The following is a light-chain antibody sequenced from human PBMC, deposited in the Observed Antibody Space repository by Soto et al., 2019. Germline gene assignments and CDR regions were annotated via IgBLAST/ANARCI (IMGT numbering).Light chain of an antibody. V-gene: IGKV1-33*01. Sequence: DIQMTQSPSSLSASVGDRVTITCQASQDINKYLNWYQQKPGKAPKLLIYDASNLETGVPSTFSGSGSGTDFTFTISSLQPEDIATYFCQQYDTLPFTFGPGTEVDIK. CDR1: QDINKY. CDR2: DAS. CDR3: QQYDTLPFT. J-gene: IGKJ3*01.